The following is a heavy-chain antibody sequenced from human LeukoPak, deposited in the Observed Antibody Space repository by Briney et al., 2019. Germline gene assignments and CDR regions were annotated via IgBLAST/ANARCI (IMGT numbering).Heavy chain of an antibody. CDR1: GGSISSYY. Sequence: SETLSLTCTVSGGSISSYYWTWIRQPPGEGLEWIGYIYYRGSTNYNPSLKSRVTISVDTSKNQFSLKLSSVTAADTAMYYCAGTYTAMAPYYLHYWGQGTLVTVSS. CDR2: IYYRGST. V-gene: IGHV4-59*01. J-gene: IGHJ4*02. CDR3: AGTYTAMAPYYLHY. D-gene: IGHD5-18*01.